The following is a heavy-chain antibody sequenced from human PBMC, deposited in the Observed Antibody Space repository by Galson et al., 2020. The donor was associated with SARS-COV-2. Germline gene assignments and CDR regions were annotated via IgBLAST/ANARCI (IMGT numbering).Heavy chain of an antibody. CDR2: IDWDDDK. J-gene: IGHJ6*02. D-gene: IGHD5-12*01. CDR3: ALTLVAVNPLSTSYYYYGMDV. V-gene: IGHV2-70*01. Sequence: SGPTLVKPTQTLTLTCTFSGFSLSTSGMCVSWIRQPPGKALEWLALIDWDDDKYYSTSLKTRLTISKDTSKNQVVLTMTNMDPVDTATYYCALTLVAVNPLSTSYYYYGMDVWGLVTAITVSS. CDR1: GFSLSTSGMC.